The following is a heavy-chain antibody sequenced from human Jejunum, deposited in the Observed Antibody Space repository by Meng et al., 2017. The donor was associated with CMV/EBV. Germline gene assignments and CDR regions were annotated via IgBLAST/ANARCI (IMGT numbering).Heavy chain of an antibody. CDR3: ARGDYDFWGGY. J-gene: IGHJ4*02. CDR2: ISSSGNDL. Sequence: AASGFTFSNYAMNWVRQAPGKGLEWIAYISSSGNDLNYADSVKGRFTISRDNAKNSLYLQMDSLRAEDTAVYYCARGDYDFWGGYWGQGTVVTVSS. V-gene: IGHV3-48*03. D-gene: IGHD3-3*01. CDR1: GFTFSNYA.